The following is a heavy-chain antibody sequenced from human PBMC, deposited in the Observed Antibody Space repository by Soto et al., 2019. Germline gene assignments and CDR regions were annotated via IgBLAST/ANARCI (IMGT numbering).Heavy chain of an antibody. D-gene: IGHD6-13*01. V-gene: IGHV4-59*01. J-gene: IGHJ6*03. CDR2: IYYSGST. CDR1: GGSISSYY. Sequence: SETLSLTCTVSGGSISSYYWSWIRQPPGKGLEWIGYIYYSGSTNYNPSLKSRVTISVDTSKNQFSLKLSSVTAADTAVYYCARSPIKSPASLEAGYYMDVWGKGTTVTVSS. CDR3: ARSPIKSPASLEAGYYMDV.